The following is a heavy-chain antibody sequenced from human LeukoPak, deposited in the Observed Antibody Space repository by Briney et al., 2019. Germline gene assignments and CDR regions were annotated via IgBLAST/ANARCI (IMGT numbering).Heavy chain of an antibody. V-gene: IGHV3-23*01. CDR2: VSGSGVST. D-gene: IGHD2-15*01. CDR3: AKGVEDSGIYYYYYMDV. Sequence: GGSLRLSWAASGFTFSSYTFSTYAMSWVRQAPGKGLEWVSAVSGSGVSTYYADSVKGRFTISRDNSKNTLYLQMNGLRAEDTAVYYCAKGVEDSGIYYYYYMDVWGKGTTVTVSS. CDR1: GFTFSSYTFSTYA. J-gene: IGHJ6*03.